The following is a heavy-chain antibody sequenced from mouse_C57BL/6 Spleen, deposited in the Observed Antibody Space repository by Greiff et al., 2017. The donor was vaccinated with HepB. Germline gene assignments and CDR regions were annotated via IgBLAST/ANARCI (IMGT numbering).Heavy chain of an antibody. J-gene: IGHJ1*03. V-gene: IGHV1-69*01. CDR3: ARQGVYYGSSYVGYFDV. CDR2: IDPSDSYT. D-gene: IGHD1-1*01. CDR1: GYTFTSYW. Sequence: VQLQQPGAELVMPGASVKLSCKASGYTFTSYWMHWVKQRPGQGLEWIGEIDPSDSYTNYNQKFKGKSTLTVDKSSSTAYMQLSSLTSEDSAVYYCARQGVYYGSSYVGYFDVWGTGTTVTVSS.